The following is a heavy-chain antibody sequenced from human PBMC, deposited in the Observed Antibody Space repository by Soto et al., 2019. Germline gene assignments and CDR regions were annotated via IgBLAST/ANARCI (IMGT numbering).Heavy chain of an antibody. D-gene: IGHD3-3*01. V-gene: IGHV4-61*08. CDR2: MYKSEST. CDR3: ARGREDFHAGSGPRWMWLAP. J-gene: IGHJ5*02. Sequence: PSETLRLTCTVAGGTLISGGCYWSWIRKPPGKGLEWIGYMYKSESTDYSPSLKSRATISADTSRNQFSLKLRSVNTADTAVYFCARGREDFHAGSGPRWMWLAPWGQGTLVTVSS. CDR1: GGTLISGGCY.